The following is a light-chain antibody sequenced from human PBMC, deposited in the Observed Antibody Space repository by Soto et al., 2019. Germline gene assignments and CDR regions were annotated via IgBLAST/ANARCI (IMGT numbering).Light chain of an antibody. V-gene: IGKV1-8*01. CDR1: QGISSY. CDR2: AAS. CDR3: QQYNTFWT. Sequence: AIRMTQSPSSFSASTGDRVTITCRASQGISSYLAWYQQKPGKAPKLLIYAASTLQSGVPSRVSGSGSGTEFTLTISSLQPDDFATYYCQQYNTFWTFGPGTKVDIK. J-gene: IGKJ1*01.